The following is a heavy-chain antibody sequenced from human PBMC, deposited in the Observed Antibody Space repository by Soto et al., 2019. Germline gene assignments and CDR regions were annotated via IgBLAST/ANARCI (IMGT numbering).Heavy chain of an antibody. Sequence: GGSLRLSCAASGFTFSSFSMNWVRQAPGKGLEWVSSISSTSTYIYYADSVKGRFTISRDNAKNSLYLQMNSLRAEDTAVYYCARDLIVDYWGQGTLVTVSS. V-gene: IGHV3-21*01. CDR1: GFTFSSFS. CDR2: ISSTSTYI. J-gene: IGHJ4*02. CDR3: ARDLIVDY.